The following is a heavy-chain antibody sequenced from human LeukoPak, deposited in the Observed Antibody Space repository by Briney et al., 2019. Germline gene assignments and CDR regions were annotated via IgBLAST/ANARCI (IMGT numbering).Heavy chain of an antibody. Sequence: PVGSLRLSCAPSGFTFSNYWMHWVREAPGNGLVWVSRINSDVINTSYADSGKGRFTISRDNAKNSLYLQMSSLISQATAVYYCVRHRTASDYWGQGALVTVSS. V-gene: IGHV3-74*01. J-gene: IGHJ4*02. D-gene: IGHD1-1*01. CDR3: VRHRTASDY. CDR2: INSDVINT. CDR1: GFTFSNYW.